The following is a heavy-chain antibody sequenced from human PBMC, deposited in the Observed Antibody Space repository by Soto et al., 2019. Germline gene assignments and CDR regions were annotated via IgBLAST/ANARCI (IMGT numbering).Heavy chain of an antibody. J-gene: IGHJ4*02. Sequence: QVQLVQSGAEVKKPESSVKVSCKAPGGTFSTYAISWVRQAPGQGLEWMGGIIPMFGTANYAQRFQDRVNITADESTNTVYMELSSLRSEDTAVYFCASGIQLWLRRINTGYSGWGQGTLVTVSS. V-gene: IGHV1-69*12. D-gene: IGHD5-18*01. CDR1: GGTFSTYA. CDR2: IIPMFGTA. CDR3: ASGIQLWLRRINTGYSG.